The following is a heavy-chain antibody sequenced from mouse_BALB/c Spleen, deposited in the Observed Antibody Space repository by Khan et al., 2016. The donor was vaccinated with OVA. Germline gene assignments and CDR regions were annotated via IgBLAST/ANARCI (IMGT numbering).Heavy chain of an antibody. CDR2: INYSGDT. CDR1: GYSITSDYA. Sequence: EVQLQESGPGLVKPSQSLSLTCTVTGYSITSDYAWNWIRQFPGNKLEWMGYINYSGDTSYNPSLKSRISVTRDPSKNQFFLQLNSVTTEDTATYYCAMGGTYWGQGTLVAVSA. J-gene: IGHJ3*01. V-gene: IGHV3-2*02. CDR3: AMGGTY. D-gene: IGHD1-1*02.